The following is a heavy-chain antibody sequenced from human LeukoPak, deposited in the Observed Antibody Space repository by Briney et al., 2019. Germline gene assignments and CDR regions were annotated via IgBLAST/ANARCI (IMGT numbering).Heavy chain of an antibody. J-gene: IGHJ5*02. CDR2: ISYDGSNK. V-gene: IGHV3-30*03. CDR1: GFTFSSYG. CDR3: ARAVRGTLFDP. D-gene: IGHD3-16*01. Sequence: GGSLRLSCAASGFTFSSYGMNWVRQAPGKGLEWVAVISYDGSNKYYADSVKGRFTISRDNSKNTLYLQMNSLRAEDTAVYYCARAVRGTLFDPWGQGTLVTVSS.